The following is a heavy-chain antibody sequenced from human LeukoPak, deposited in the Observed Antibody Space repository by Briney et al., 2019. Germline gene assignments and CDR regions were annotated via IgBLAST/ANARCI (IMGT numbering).Heavy chain of an antibody. Sequence: GGSLRLSCAASGFTFSDYYMSWIRQAPRKGLEWVSYISGSGSTIYYADSVKGRFTISRDNAKNSLYLQMNSLRAEDTAVYYCARDARAALLFDPWGQGTLVTVSS. D-gene: IGHD6-13*01. CDR3: ARDARAALLFDP. CDR2: ISGSGSTI. CDR1: GFTFSDYY. V-gene: IGHV3-11*04. J-gene: IGHJ5*02.